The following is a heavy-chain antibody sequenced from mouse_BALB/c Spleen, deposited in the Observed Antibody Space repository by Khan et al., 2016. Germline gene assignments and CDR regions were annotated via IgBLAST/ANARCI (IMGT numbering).Heavy chain of an antibody. D-gene: IGHD1-2*01. V-gene: IGHV1-63*02. Sequence: QVQLQQSGAELVRPGTSVKISCKASGYTFTNYWLGWVKQRPGHGLEWIGDIYPGGDYINYTEKFKGKATLTADTSSSTAYMQLSSLTAEDSAVYVCARSLLRVRTDYWGQGTTLTVSS. CDR3: ARSLLRVRTDY. CDR2: IYPGGDYI. J-gene: IGHJ2*01. CDR1: GYTFTNYW.